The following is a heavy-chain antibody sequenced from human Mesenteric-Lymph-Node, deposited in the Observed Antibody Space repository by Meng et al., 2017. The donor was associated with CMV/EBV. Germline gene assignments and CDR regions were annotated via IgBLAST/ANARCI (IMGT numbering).Heavy chain of an antibody. CDR2: ITTAGDT. Sequence: GGSLRPSCAASGFAFSGYDMHWVRQVPGKGLEWVSGITTAGDTSYAGSVKGRLTVSRENARNSLYLQMNSLRVGDAAVYYCARISTWYGGAFDVWGQGTMVTVSS. V-gene: IGHV3-13*01. D-gene: IGHD6-13*01. CDR3: ARISTWYGGAFDV. J-gene: IGHJ3*01. CDR1: GFAFSGYD.